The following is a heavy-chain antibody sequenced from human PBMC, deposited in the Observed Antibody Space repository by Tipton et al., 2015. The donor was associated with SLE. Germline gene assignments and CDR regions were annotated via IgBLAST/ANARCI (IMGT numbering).Heavy chain of an antibody. V-gene: IGHV3-7*01. Sequence: SLRLSCAASGFTFSGYWMSWVRQAPGKGLEWVANIKQDGRERYYVDSVKGRFTISRDNAKNSLYLQMNSLRAEDTAVYYCARDWNNSWDPWGQGTLVTVSS. CDR1: GFTFSGYW. CDR3: ARDWNNSWDP. D-gene: IGHD1/OR15-1a*01. CDR2: IKQDGRER. J-gene: IGHJ5*02.